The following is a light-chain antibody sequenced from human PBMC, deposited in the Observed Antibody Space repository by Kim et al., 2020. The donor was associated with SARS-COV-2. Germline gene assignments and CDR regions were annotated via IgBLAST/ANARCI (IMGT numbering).Light chain of an antibody. CDR3: ISRDSSGNLFV. V-gene: IGLV3-19*01. Sequence: SSELTQDPAVSVALGQTVRITCQGYILLSYYATWYLHHPGQAPVLFIYGTNHLPSPLPDRFSFSPSGNTASFSISGAQAADESSSYFISRDSSGNLFVF. J-gene: IGLJ2*01. CDR2: GTN. CDR1: ILLSYY.